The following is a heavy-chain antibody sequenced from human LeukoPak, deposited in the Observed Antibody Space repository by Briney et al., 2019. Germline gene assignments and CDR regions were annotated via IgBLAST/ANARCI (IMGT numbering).Heavy chain of an antibody. J-gene: IGHJ3*02. Sequence: ASVKVSCKASGYTFTSYYMHWVRQAPGQGLEWMGIINPSGGSASYAQKFQGRVTMTRDTSISTAYMELSRLRSDDTAVYYCARDGSLMGGYSGSEFAFDIWGQGTMVTVSS. CDR2: INPSGGSA. D-gene: IGHD5-12*01. V-gene: IGHV1-46*01. CDR1: GYTFTSYY. CDR3: ARDGSLMGGYSGSEFAFDI.